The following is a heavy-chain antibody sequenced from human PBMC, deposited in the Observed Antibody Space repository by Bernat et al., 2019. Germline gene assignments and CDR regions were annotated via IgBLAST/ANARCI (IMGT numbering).Heavy chain of an antibody. CDR1: GFTFSSYE. CDR2: VSSRGRTI. Sequence: EVQLVESGGGFVQPGGSLRLSCAASGFTFSSYEMNWVRQAPGKGLEWVSYVSSRGRTIFYADLVKRRSTTTGDNARNSFLLLMTSLRVEETADYYGAAGRVGTTGVYFDYWGQGTLVTVSS. J-gene: IGHJ4*02. D-gene: IGHD1-14*01. CDR3: AAGRVGTTGVYFDY. V-gene: IGHV3-48*03.